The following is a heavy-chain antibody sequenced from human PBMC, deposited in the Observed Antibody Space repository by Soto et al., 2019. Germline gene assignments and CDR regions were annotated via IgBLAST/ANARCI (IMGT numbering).Heavy chain of an antibody. Sequence: PSETLSLTCTVSGGSISSTDYYWSWIRQPPGKGLEWIGYIYYSGSTYYNPSLKSRVTISVDTSKIQFSLKSSSVTAADTAVYYCARVGKAAATRPYYYHAMDVWGQGTTVTVSS. CDR2: IYYSGST. CDR1: GGSISSTDYY. V-gene: IGHV4-30-4*01. CDR3: ARVGKAAATRPYYYHAMDV. D-gene: IGHD2-15*01. J-gene: IGHJ6*02.